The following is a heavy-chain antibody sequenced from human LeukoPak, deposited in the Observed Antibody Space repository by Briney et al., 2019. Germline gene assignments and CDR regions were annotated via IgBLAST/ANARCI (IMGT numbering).Heavy chain of an antibody. J-gene: IGHJ3*02. Sequence: SETLSLTCAVYGGSFRGYYWSWIRQPPGKGLEWIGEINHSGSTNYNPSLKSRVTISVDTSKNQFSLKLSSVTAADTAVYYCARGRKKQQLVRLNAFDIWSQGTMVTVSS. CDR1: GGSFRGYY. CDR2: INHSGST. V-gene: IGHV4-34*01. CDR3: ARGRKKQQLVRLNAFDI. D-gene: IGHD6-13*01.